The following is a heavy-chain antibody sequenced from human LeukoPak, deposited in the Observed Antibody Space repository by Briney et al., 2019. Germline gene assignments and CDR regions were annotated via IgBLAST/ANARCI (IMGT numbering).Heavy chain of an antibody. CDR2: IIPIFGTA. CDR1: GGTFSSYA. J-gene: IGHJ6*03. V-gene: IGHV1-69*05. Sequence: SGNFSGKASGGTFSSYAGNWVRHGPRQGLERMGGIIPIFGTANYAQKFQGRVTITTDESTSTAYMELSSLRSEDTAVYYCARDSSSSNRYYYYYMDVWGKGTTVTVSS. D-gene: IGHD6-6*01. CDR3: ARDSSSSNRYYYYYMDV.